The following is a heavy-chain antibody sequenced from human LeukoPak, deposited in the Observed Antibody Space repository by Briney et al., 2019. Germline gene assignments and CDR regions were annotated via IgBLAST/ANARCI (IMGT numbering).Heavy chain of an antibody. Sequence: PSETLSLTCTASGYTFSNDSFRGWIQRPPGKGEGVVGIIHHGGSTYYTAPLRSRVTIARDTSKNQFYLEMNSVTGADTAVYYCARVKGATGADYWGQGTLVTVSS. V-gene: IGHV4-38-2*02. CDR1: GYTFSNDSF. J-gene: IGHJ4*02. D-gene: IGHD1-26*01. CDR3: ARVKGATGADY. CDR2: IHHGGST.